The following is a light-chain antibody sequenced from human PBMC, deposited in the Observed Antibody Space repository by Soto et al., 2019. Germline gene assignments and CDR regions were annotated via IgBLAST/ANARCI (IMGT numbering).Light chain of an antibody. CDR3: QQYNIYPLT. V-gene: IGKV1D-16*01. CDR1: QDINSW. J-gene: IGKJ4*01. CDR2: VAS. Sequence: DVQMTQCPSSLSASVGDRVTITCRASQDINSWLAWYQQKPGKAPKSLIYVASSLQTGVPLRFSGSGSGTVFTLTISSLQPEDSATYYCQQYNIYPLTFGGGTKVEIK.